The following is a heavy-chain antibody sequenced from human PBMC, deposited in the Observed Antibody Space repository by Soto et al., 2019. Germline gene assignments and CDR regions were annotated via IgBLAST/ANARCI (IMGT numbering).Heavy chain of an antibody. CDR1: GDSVTSDTYY. CDR3: VRGRGYSTGYFDY. Sequence: SETLSLTCSVSGDSVTSDTYYWGWIRQPPGRGLEWIGYFFYSENAYYNPSLKSRVTISVDSSKNHFSLNLNSVTAADSAIYYCVRGRGYSTGYFDYWGQGSQVTVSS. CDR2: FFYSENA. J-gene: IGHJ4*02. D-gene: IGHD3-3*01. V-gene: IGHV4-39*02.